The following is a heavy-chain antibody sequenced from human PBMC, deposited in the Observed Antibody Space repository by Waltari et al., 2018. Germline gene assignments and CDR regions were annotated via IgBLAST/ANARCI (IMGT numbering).Heavy chain of an antibody. CDR2: IGSSSSTI. J-gene: IGHJ4*02. Sequence: QVQLQESGPGLVKPSETLSLTCAVSGYSISSGYYWGWIRQPPGKGLEWVSYIGSSSSTIYYADSVKGRFTISRDNAKNSLYLQMNSLRAEDTAVYYCARDLRVMLSDYWGQGTLVTVSS. CDR1: GYSISSGYY. CDR3: ARDLRVMLSDY. V-gene: IGHV3-11*04. D-gene: IGHD3-16*01.